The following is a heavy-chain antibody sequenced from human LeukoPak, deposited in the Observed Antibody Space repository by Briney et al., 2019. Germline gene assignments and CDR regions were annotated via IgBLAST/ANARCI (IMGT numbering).Heavy chain of an antibody. J-gene: IGHJ4*02. V-gene: IGHV4-39*07. CDR3: ARGPTPITYGPYYFDY. Sequence: SETLSLTCSVSGDSISSSTYYWGWIRQPPGKGLEWIGNIFYTGTTYYNPSLKSRVSISVDTSKNQFSLKLSSVTAADTAVYYCARGPTPITYGPYYFDYWGQGTLVTVSS. CDR2: IFYTGTT. CDR1: GDSISSSTYY. D-gene: IGHD2-8*01.